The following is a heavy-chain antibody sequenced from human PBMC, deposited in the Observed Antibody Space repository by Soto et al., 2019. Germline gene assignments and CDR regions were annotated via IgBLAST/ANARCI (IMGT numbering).Heavy chain of an antibody. CDR2: ITSGSDYI. CDR1: GFTFSSYT. J-gene: IGHJ4*02. Sequence: PGGSLRLSCAASGFTFSSYTMNWVRQAPGKGLEWVAFITSGSDYIYYADSVKGRFTISRDDANNSLFLQMSSLRAEDTAVYYCTREHVVTIFRRGHRGSFDNWSQGNLVTVSS. V-gene: IGHV3-21*01. CDR3: TREHVVTIFRRGHRGSFDN. D-gene: IGHD3-9*01.